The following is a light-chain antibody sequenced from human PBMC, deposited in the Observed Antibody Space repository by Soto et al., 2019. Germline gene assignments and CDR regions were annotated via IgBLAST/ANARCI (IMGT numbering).Light chain of an antibody. CDR1: SSDIGGYDY. J-gene: IGLJ2*01. CDR2: DVS. CDR3: SSYTSSSTLV. V-gene: IGLV2-14*01. Sequence: QSALTQPASVSGSPGQSITISCTGTSSDIGGYDYVSWYQQHPGKAPELMIYDVSNRPSGVSNRFSGSKSGNTASLTISGLQAEAEADYYCSSYTSSSTLVFGGGTKLTVL.